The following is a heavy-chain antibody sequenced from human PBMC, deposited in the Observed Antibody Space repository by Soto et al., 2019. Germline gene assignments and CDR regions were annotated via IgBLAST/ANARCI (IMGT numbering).Heavy chain of an antibody. Sequence: GGSLRLSCAASGFTFSSYAMSWVRQAPGKGLEWVSTISGSGGSTYSADSVKGRFTISRDNSNNTLYLQMNSLRAEDTAVYYCAKGSGYSDYSSFDYWGQGTLVTVSS. CDR3: AKGSGYSDYSSFDY. V-gene: IGHV3-23*01. CDR1: GFTFSSYA. J-gene: IGHJ4*02. CDR2: ISGSGGST. D-gene: IGHD6-25*01.